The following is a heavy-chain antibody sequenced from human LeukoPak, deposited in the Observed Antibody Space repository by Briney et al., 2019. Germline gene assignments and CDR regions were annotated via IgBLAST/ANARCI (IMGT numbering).Heavy chain of an antibody. J-gene: IGHJ4*02. D-gene: IGHD2-8*01. CDR3: VSTDKYVIPFDY. V-gene: IGHV3-64*01. CDR1: GFAFRSPG. Sequence: PGGSRRLSCTAPGFAFRSPGMVWGRQTPGKGLEDVSTISSSGGSTYYANSVKGRFTISRDNSKNKLYLQMGSLRTEDMAVYYCVSTDKYVIPFDYWGQGTLVTVSS. CDR2: ISSSGGST.